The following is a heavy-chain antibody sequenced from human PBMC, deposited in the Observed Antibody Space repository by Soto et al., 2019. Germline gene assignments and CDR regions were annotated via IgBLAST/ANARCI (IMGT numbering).Heavy chain of an antibody. J-gene: IGHJ6*02. CDR3: ARAAGEQLVPPEPYYYYGMDV. V-gene: IGHV1-2*04. Sequence: ASVKVSCKASGYTFTGYYMHWVRQAPGQGLEWMGWINPDSGGTNYSQKFQGWVTMTRDTSISTAYMELSRLRSDDTAVYYCARAAGEQLVPPEPYYYYGMDVWGQGTTVTVSS. D-gene: IGHD6-6*01. CDR2: INPDSGGT. CDR1: GYTFTGYY.